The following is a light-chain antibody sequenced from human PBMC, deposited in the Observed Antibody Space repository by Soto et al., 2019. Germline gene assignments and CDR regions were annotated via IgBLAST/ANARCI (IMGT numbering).Light chain of an antibody. V-gene: IGKV1-5*01. CDR2: DAS. Sequence: DIQMTQSPSTLSASVGDRVTITCRASQSVRSWLAWYQQKPGQAPKLLIYDASSLQSGVPSRFSRSGSGTGCTLSISSLQPEDFASYYCHQYDTCPYAFGQVPK. J-gene: IGKJ2*01. CDR3: HQYDTCPYA. CDR1: QSVRSW.